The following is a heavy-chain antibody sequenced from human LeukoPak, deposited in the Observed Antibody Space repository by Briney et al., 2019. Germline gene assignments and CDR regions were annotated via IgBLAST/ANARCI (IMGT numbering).Heavy chain of an antibody. CDR3: ARGGESFLGIAAAGRFDY. D-gene: IGHD6-13*01. Sequence: GGSLRLSCAASGFTFSSYWMHWVRQAPGKGLVWVSRINSDGNSTRYADSVKGRFTISRDNSKNTLYLQMNSLRAEDTAVYYCARGGESFLGIAAAGRFDYWGQGTLVTVSS. CDR2: INSDGNST. J-gene: IGHJ4*02. CDR1: GFTFSSYW. V-gene: IGHV3-74*01.